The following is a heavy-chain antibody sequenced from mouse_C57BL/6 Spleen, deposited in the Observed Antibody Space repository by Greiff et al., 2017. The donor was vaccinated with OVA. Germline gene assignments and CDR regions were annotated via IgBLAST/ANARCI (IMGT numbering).Heavy chain of an antibody. Sequence: EVHLVESGGGLVQPGGSLSLSCAASGFTFTDYYMSWVRQPPGKALEWLGFIRNKANGYTTEYSASVKGRFTISRDNSQSILYLQMNALRAEDSATYYCARWNNYWYFDVWGTGTTVTVSS. J-gene: IGHJ1*03. D-gene: IGHD5-2*01. CDR2: IRNKANGYTT. V-gene: IGHV7-3*01. CDR1: GFTFTDYY. CDR3: ARWNNYWYFDV.